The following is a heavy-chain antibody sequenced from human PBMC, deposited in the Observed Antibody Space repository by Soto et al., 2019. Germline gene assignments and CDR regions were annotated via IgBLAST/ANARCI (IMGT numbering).Heavy chain of an antibody. Sequence: WGALRLPCAVSGGTLSSFAISRVRQAPGKGLEWVSAISGSGGSTYYADSVKGRFTISRDNSKNTLYLQMNSLRAEDTAVYYCAKVKNAIVVAVAAIFDPWGQGTLVTVSS. CDR3: AKVKNAIVVAVAAIFDP. CDR1: GGTLSSFA. D-gene: IGHD2-15*01. CDR2: ISGSGGST. V-gene: IGHV3-23*01. J-gene: IGHJ5*02.